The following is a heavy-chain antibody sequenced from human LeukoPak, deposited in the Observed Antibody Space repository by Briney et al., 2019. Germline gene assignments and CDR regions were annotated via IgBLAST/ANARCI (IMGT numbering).Heavy chain of an antibody. CDR1: GGSISSYY. J-gene: IGHJ6*03. V-gene: IGHV4-59*01. CDR3: ARGAYYYYMDV. Sequence: SETLSLTCTVSGGSISSYYWSWIRQPPGKGLEWIGYIYYSGSTNYNPSLKSRVTISVDTSKNQFSLKLSSVTAADTAVYYCARGAYYYYMDVWGKGTTVTISS. CDR2: IYYSGST.